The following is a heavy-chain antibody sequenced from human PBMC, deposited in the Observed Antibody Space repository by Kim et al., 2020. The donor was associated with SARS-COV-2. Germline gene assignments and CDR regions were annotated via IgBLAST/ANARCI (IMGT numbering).Heavy chain of an antibody. CDR2: VNAANGDP. D-gene: IGHD3-16*01. CDR1: GYTFIAYY. V-gene: IGHV1-2*06. J-gene: IGHJ4*02. CDR3: ARRGGEVGYFDY. Sequence: ASVKVSCKASGYTFIAYYIHWVRQAPGQGLEWLGRVNAANGDPRYPQKFQGRVTMTTDTSITTAYLELSSLTSDDTATYFCARRGGEVGYFDYWGQGTPV.